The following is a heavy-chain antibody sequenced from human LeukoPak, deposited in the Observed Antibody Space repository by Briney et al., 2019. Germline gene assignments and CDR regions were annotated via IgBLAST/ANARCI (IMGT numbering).Heavy chain of an antibody. V-gene: IGHV4-34*01. CDR2: INHSGST. CDR3: ARVAKSYSSSQRFEP. D-gene: IGHD6-13*01. Sequence: SETLSLTCAVYGGSFSGYYWSWIRQPPGKGLEWIGEINHSGSTNYNPSLKSRVTISVDTSKTQFSLKLSSVTAADTAVYYCARVAKSYSSSQRFEPWGQGTLVTVSS. CDR1: GGSFSGYY. J-gene: IGHJ5*02.